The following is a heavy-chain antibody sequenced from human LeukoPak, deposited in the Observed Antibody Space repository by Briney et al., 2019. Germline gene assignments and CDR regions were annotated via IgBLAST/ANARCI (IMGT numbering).Heavy chain of an antibody. CDR3: ASAPRSSSSWPTSRPARSYYMDV. D-gene: IGHD6-13*01. J-gene: IGHJ6*03. V-gene: IGHV1-69*04. CDR1: GGTFSSYA. CDR2: IIPILGIA. Sequence: GSSVKVSCKASGGTFSSYAISWVRQAPGQGLGWMGRIIPILGIANYAQKFQGRVTITADKSTSTAYMELSSLRSKDTAVYYCASAPRSSSSWPTSRPARSYYMDVWGKGTTVTVSS.